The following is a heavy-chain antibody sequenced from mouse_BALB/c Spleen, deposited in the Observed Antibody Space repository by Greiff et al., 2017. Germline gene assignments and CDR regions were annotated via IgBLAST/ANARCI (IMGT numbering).Heavy chain of an antibody. Sequence: EVQLVESGPGLVQPGGSLKLSCAASGFDFSRYWMSWVRQAPGKGLEWIGEINPDSSTINYTPSLKDKFIISRDNAKNTLYLQMSKVRSEDTALYYCARWDYYYGTNAMDYWGQGTSVTVSS. CDR1: GFDFSRYW. D-gene: IGHD1-1*01. CDR2: INPDSSTI. J-gene: IGHJ4*01. V-gene: IGHV4-1*02. CDR3: ARWDYYYGTNAMDY.